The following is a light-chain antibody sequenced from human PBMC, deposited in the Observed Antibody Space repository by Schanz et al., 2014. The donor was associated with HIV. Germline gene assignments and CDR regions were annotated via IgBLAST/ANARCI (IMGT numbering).Light chain of an antibody. J-gene: IGKJ1*01. CDR3: QQYNNWPRT. CDR1: QNVSSNY. CDR2: GAS. Sequence: EIVLTQSPGTLSLSPGEGATLSCRASQNVSSNYLAWYQQKPGQAPRLLIYGASSRATGIPDRFSGSGSGTDFTLTISRLEPEDFAVYYCQQYNNWPRTFGQGTKVEIK. V-gene: IGKV3-20*01.